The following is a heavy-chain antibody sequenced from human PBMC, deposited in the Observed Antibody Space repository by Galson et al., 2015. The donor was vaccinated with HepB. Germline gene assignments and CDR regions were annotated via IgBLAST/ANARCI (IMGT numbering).Heavy chain of an antibody. J-gene: IGHJ3*02. CDR1: GYTFTTYY. Sequence: SVKVSCKASGYTFTTYYMHRVRQAPGQGLEWMGIINPTDGTIDYAQKFQGRVTMTRDTSTSTVYMELSSLRSGDTAVYYCARKWELRGGGDAFDIWGQGTMVTVSA. V-gene: IGHV1-46*03. D-gene: IGHD1-26*01. CDR3: ARKWELRGGGDAFDI. CDR2: INPTDGTI.